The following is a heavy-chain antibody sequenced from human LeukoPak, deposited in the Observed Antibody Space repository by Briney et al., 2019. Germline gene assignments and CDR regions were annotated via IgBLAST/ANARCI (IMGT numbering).Heavy chain of an antibody. J-gene: IGHJ3*02. CDR3: ARALTGTRNAFDI. V-gene: IGHV3-9*01. CDR1: GFTFDDYA. CDR2: ISWNSGSI. D-gene: IGHD1-20*01. Sequence: PGGSLRLSCAASGFTFDDYAMHWVRQAPGKGLEWVSGISWNSGSIGYADSVKGRFTISRDNAKNSLYLQMNSLRAEDTALYYCARALTGTRNAFDIWGQGTMVTVSS.